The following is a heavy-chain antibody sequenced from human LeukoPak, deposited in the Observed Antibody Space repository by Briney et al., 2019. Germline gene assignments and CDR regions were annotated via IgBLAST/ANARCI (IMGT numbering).Heavy chain of an antibody. Sequence: GGSLRLSCAASGFTFGNYGMSWVRQAPGEGLEWVSGINWNGGSTGYADSVEGRFTISRDNAKNSQYLQMNSLSVEDTALYYCARAQTYGDSRLLLDYWGQGTLVTVSS. J-gene: IGHJ4*02. CDR2: INWNGGST. V-gene: IGHV3-20*04. CDR3: ARAQTYGDSRLLLDY. D-gene: IGHD4-17*01. CDR1: GFTFGNYG.